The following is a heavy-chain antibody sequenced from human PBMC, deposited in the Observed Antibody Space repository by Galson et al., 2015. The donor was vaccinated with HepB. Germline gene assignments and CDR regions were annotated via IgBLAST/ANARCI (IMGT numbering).Heavy chain of an antibody. J-gene: IGHJ3*02. Sequence: SLRLSCAASGFTFSSYGMHWVRQAPGKGLEWVAVISYDGSNKYYADSVKGRFTISRDNSKNTLYLQMNSLRAEDTAVYYCAKDRQFKTPIAAAGNDAFDIWGQGTMVTVSS. V-gene: IGHV3-30*18. D-gene: IGHD6-13*01. CDR3: AKDRQFKTPIAAAGNDAFDI. CDR1: GFTFSSYG. CDR2: ISYDGSNK.